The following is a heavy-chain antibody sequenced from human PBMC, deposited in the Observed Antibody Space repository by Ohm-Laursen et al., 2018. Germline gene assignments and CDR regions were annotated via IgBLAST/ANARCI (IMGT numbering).Heavy chain of an antibody. V-gene: IGHV3-7*01. CDR2: ISPDGSER. J-gene: IGHJ4*02. CDR1: GFTFNTHW. CDR3: AREPFSSPWDY. D-gene: IGHD6-13*01. Sequence: SLRLSCAASGFTFNTHWMSWVRQAPGKGLEWVATISPDGSERDYVNSVEGRFTVSRDNGKNSLYLQMDSLRVEDTAMFYCAREPFSSPWDYWGRETLVTVSS.